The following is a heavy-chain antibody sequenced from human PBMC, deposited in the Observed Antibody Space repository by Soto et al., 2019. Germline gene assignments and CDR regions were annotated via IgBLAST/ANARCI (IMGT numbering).Heavy chain of an antibody. CDR2: ISSGADTT. CDR1: GFTFSSFA. CDR3: AKGGFVIRGLTRHLYL. V-gene: IGHV3-23*01. Sequence: EVQLLESGGDLVQPGGSLRLSCAASGFTFSSFAMNWVRQAPGRGLEWVSVISSGADTTYYADSVKGRFTISRDNSKNTMSLYMNNLRAEDTAVYYCAKGGFVIRGLTRHLYLWGRGTLVTVSS. J-gene: IGHJ2*01. D-gene: IGHD3-10*01.